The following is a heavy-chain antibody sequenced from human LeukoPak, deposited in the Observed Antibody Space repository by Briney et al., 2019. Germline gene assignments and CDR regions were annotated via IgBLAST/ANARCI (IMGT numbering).Heavy chain of an antibody. Sequence: GGSLRLSCAASGFTFSSYSMNWVRQAPGKGLEWVSSISSSSSYIYYADSVKGRFTISRDNAKNSLYLQMNSLRAEDTAVYYCARDLSGYSHSYFDCWGQGTLVTVSS. CDR2: ISSSSSYI. J-gene: IGHJ4*02. D-gene: IGHD3-9*01. V-gene: IGHV3-21*01. CDR3: ARDLSGYSHSYFDC. CDR1: GFTFSSYS.